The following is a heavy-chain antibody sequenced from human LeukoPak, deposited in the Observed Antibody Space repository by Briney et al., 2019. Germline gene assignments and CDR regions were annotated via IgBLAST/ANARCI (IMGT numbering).Heavy chain of an antibody. J-gene: IGHJ4*02. CDR1: GGTFSSYA. V-gene: IGHV1-69*13. Sequence: SVKVSCKASGGTFSSYAISWVRQAPGQGLEWMGGIIPIFGTANYAQKFQGRVTITADESTSTAYMELSSLRSEDTAVYYCARVAPLLYYYDSSGYFDYWGQGTLVTVSS. CDR3: ARVAPLLYYYDSSGYFDY. D-gene: IGHD3-22*01. CDR2: IIPIFGTA.